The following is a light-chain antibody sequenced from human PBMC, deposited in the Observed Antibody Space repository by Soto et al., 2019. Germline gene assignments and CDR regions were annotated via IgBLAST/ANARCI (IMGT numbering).Light chain of an antibody. CDR3: KSYAGSNTYV. CDR1: KSDIGVYDF. CDR2: EVV. Sequence: QSVLTQPPSASGSPGQSVTISCTGTKSDIGVYDFVSWYQHHPGKAPRLIIYEVVQRPSGVPDRFSGSKSGNTASLTVSGLQAADEADYCCKSYAGSNTYVFGSGTKVTVL. V-gene: IGLV2-8*01. J-gene: IGLJ1*01.